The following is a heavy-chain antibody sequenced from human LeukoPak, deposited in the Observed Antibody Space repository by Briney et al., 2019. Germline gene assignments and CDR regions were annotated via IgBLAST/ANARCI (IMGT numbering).Heavy chain of an antibody. V-gene: IGHV5-51*01. D-gene: IGHD3-10*01. J-gene: IGHJ5*02. CDR3: ARQPGAGWFDP. Sequence: GESLNFPWQALGYSFTSFLIGWARQLPGKGLEGIASINPGDSDTRYRPSFQGQVTISADKSISTVYLQWGSLKASDTAMYYCARQPGAGWFDPWGQGTLVTVSS. CDR2: INPGDSDT. CDR1: GYSFTSFL.